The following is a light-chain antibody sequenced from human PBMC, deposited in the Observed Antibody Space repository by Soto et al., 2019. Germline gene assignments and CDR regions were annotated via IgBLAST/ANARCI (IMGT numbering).Light chain of an antibody. V-gene: IGLV1-40*01. CDR2: GNS. Sequence: QTLSTRRPSASGAPAETVASSCTGSSSNSGAGYDVHWYQQLPGTAPKLLIYGNSNRPSGVPDRFSGSKSGTSASLAITGLQTQDEADYYCQSYTSSLTGSRGFAPGTKLTVL. CDR3: QSYTSSLTGSRG. J-gene: IGLJ1*01. CDR1: SSNSGAGYD.